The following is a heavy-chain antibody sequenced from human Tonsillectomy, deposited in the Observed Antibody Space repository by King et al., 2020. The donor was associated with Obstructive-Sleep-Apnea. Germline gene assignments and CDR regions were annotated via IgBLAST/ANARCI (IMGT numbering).Heavy chain of an antibody. CDR3: ARSYYYDSSGYYPFDY. CDR2: INRDGSST. CDR1: GFTFSSYW. Sequence: VQLVESGGGLVQPGGSLRLSCAASGFTFSSYWMHWVRQAPGKGLVWVSRINRDGSSTSYADSVKGRFTISRDNAKNTLYLQMNSLRAEDTAVYYCARSYYYDSSGYYPFDYWGQGTLVTVSS. D-gene: IGHD3-22*01. V-gene: IGHV3-74*01. J-gene: IGHJ4*02.